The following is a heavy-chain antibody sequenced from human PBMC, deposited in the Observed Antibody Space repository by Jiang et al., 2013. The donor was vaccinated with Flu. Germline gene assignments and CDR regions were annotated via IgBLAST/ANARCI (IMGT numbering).Heavy chain of an antibody. D-gene: IGHD3-22*01. Sequence: GAEVKKPGSSVKVSCKASGGTFSSYAISWVRQAPGQGLEWMGGIIPIFGTANYAQKFQGRVTITADESTSTAYMELSSLRSEDTAVYYCARVLDYYDSSGYRSHWYFDLWGLAPWSLSP. CDR1: GGTFSSYA. V-gene: IGHV1-69*01. CDR2: IIPIFGTA. J-gene: IGHJ2*01. CDR3: ARVLDYYDSSGYRSHWYFDL.